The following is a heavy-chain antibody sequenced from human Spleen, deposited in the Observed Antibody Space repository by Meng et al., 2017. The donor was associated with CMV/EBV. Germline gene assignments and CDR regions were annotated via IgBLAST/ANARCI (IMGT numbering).Heavy chain of an antibody. V-gene: IGHV3-74*01. Sequence: GESLKISCAASGFTFSSYWMHWVRQAPGKGLVWVSRINSDGSSTSFADSVKGRFTISRDNAKNTLYLQMNSPRAEDTALYYCARSNYYDSSGAFDYWGQGTLVTVSS. CDR1: GFTFSSYW. CDR2: INSDGSST. J-gene: IGHJ4*02. D-gene: IGHD3-22*01. CDR3: ARSNYYDSSGAFDY.